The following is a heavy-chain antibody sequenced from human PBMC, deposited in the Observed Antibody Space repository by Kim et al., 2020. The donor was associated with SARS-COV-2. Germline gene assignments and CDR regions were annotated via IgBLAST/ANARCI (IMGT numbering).Heavy chain of an antibody. Sequence: SVKVSCKVSGGTFRTYAIHWVRQAPGQGLEWMGAIIPFFGTPHYSQKFQGGVTISADESTTTVHLEVSTLRPEDTAIYFCAADSTIDMSWNSWAKSDAFDLWGQGKKVTVSS. V-gene: IGHV1-69*13. CDR2: IIPFFGTP. CDR3: AADSTIDMSWNSWAKSDAFDL. D-gene: IGHD1-1*01. CDR1: GGTFRTYA. J-gene: IGHJ3*01.